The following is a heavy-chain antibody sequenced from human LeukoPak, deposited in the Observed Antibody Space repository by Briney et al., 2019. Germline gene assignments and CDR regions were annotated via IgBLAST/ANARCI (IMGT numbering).Heavy chain of an antibody. CDR3: ARRLGRKFGERFYYYHYMDV. J-gene: IGHJ6*03. CDR2: INHSGST. D-gene: IGHD3-10*01. Sequence: SETLSLTCAVYGGSFSGYYWSWIRQPPGKGLEWIGEINHSGSTNYNPSLKSRVTISVDTSKNQFSLKLSSVTAADTAVYYCARRLGRKFGERFYYYHYMDVWGKGTTVTVSS. CDR1: GGSFSGYY. V-gene: IGHV4-34*01.